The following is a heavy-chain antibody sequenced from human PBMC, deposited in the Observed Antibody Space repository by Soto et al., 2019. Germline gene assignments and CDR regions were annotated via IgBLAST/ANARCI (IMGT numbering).Heavy chain of an antibody. CDR2: IIPIFGSS. CDR1: GGTFSSYS. J-gene: IGHJ4*02. CDR3: ATKPRRGREYFYVDH. D-gene: IGHD3-16*01. V-gene: IGHV1-69*06. Sequence: QVQLVQSGAEVRKPGSSVKVSCEASGGTFSSYSINWVRQAPGQGLEWMGGIIPIFGSSNYAQKFQGRITITADKSTNTVFMELTSLRSEDTALYFCATKPRRGREYFYVDHWGQGTLLTVSS.